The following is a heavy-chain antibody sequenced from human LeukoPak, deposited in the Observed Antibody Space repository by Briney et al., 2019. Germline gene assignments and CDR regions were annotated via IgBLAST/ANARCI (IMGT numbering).Heavy chain of an antibody. J-gene: IGHJ4*02. Sequence: PSETLSLTCTVSGGSISSSSYCWGWIRQPPGKGLEWIGSIYYSGSTYYNPSLKSRVTISVDTSKNQFSLKLSSVTATDTAVYYCARAPGWSTVVRPFDKWGQGTLVTVSS. CDR3: ARAPGWSTVVRPFDK. CDR2: IYYSGST. CDR1: GGSISSSSYC. V-gene: IGHV4-39*01. D-gene: IGHD4-23*01.